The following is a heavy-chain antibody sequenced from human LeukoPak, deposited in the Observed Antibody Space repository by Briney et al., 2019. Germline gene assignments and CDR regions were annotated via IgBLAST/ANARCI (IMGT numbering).Heavy chain of an antibody. CDR3: ARDQYYYDSSGYPALLGY. Sequence: SVKVSCKASGGTFSSYAISWVRQAPGQGLEWMGGIIPIFGTANYAQKFQGRVTITADEPTSTAYMELSSLRSEDTAVYYCARDQYYYDSSGYPALLGYWGQGTLVTVSS. CDR2: IIPIFGTA. V-gene: IGHV1-69*13. CDR1: GGTFSSYA. D-gene: IGHD3-22*01. J-gene: IGHJ4*02.